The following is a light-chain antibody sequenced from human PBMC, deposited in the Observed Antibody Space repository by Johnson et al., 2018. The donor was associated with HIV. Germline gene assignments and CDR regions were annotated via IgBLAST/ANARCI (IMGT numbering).Light chain of an antibody. CDR3: GTCDSSLSAPV. CDR2: ENN. J-gene: IGLJ1*01. CDR1: RSNTGRNY. V-gene: IGLV1-51*02. Sequence: QSVLTQPPSVSAAPGQKVTIYCSGSRSNTGRNYASWYQQLPGTAPKLLIYENNKRPSGIPDRFSGSKSGTSATLGITGLQTGDEADYYCGTCDSSLSAPVFGTGTKVTVL.